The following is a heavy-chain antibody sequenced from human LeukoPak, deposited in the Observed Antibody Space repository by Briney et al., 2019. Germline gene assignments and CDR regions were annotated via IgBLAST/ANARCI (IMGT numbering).Heavy chain of an antibody. V-gene: IGHV5-51*01. D-gene: IGHD5-18*01. CDR1: GYTFTSYW. CDR2: IYPGDSDT. Sequence: GESLKISCKGSGYTFTSYWIGWVRQMPGKGLEWMAIIYPGDSDTRYSPSFQGQVTISADKSISTAYLQWSSLKASDTAIYYCARGADTAMVPPFDYWGLGTLVTVSS. J-gene: IGHJ4*02. CDR3: ARGADTAMVPPFDY.